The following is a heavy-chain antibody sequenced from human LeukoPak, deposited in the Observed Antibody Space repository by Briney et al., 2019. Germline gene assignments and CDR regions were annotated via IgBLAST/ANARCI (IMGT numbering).Heavy chain of an antibody. CDR1: GGSISSGSYY. J-gene: IGHJ2*01. D-gene: IGHD7-27*01. Sequence: PSETLSLTCTVSGGSISSGSYYWSWIRQPAGKGLEWIGRIYTSGSTNYNPSLKSRVTISVDTSKNQFSLKLSSVTAADTAVYYCAREKLGMVGWYFDLWGRGTLVTVSS. CDR3: AREKLGMVGWYFDL. V-gene: IGHV4-61*02. CDR2: IYTSGST.